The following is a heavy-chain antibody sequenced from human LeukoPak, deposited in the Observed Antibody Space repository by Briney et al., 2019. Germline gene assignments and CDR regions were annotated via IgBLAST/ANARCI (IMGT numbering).Heavy chain of an antibody. Sequence: PGGSLRLSCAASGFTVSSNYMSWVRQAPGKGLEWVSVIYSGGSTYYADPVKGRFTISRDNSKNTLYLQMNSLRAEDTAVYYCARDGLGTDMVPKPSDAFDIWGQGTMVTVSS. CDR2: IYSGGST. J-gene: IGHJ3*02. D-gene: IGHD4/OR15-4a*01. CDR1: GFTVSSNY. CDR3: ARDGLGTDMVPKPSDAFDI. V-gene: IGHV3-66*01.